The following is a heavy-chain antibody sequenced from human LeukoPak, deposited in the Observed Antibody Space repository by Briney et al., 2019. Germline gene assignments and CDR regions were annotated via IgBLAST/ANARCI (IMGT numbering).Heavy chain of an antibody. D-gene: IGHD3-9*01. CDR1: GGSISSGGYY. V-gene: IGHV4-31*03. CDR2: IYYSGST. J-gene: IGHJ5*02. CDR3: ARDTPTLSPYYDILTGRGWFDP. Sequence: SQTLSLTCTVSGGSISSGGYYWSWIRQHPGKGLEWIGYIYYSGSTYYNPSLKSRVTISVDTSKNQFSLKLSSVTAADTAVYYCARDTPTLSPYYDILTGRGWFDPWGQGTLVTVSS.